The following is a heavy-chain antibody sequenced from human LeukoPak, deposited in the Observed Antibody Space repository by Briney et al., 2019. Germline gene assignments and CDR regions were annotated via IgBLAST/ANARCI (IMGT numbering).Heavy chain of an antibody. V-gene: IGHV3-30-3*01. CDR1: GFTFSSYA. CDR3: ARDSYSDYGGNSGAFDI. J-gene: IGHJ3*02. CDR2: ISYDGSNK. Sequence: PGGSLRLSCAASGFTFSSYAMHWVRQAPGKGLEWVAVISYDGSNKYYADSVKGRFTISRDNSKNTLYLQMNSLRAEDTAVYYCARDSYSDYGGNSGAFDIWGQGTMVTVSS. D-gene: IGHD4-23*01.